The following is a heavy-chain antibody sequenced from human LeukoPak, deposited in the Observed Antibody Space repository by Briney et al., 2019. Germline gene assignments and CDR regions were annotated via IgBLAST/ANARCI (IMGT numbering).Heavy chain of an antibody. CDR2: IYYSGST. V-gene: IGHV4-39*01. Sequence: PSETLSLTCTVSGGSISSSSYYWGWIRQPPGKGLEWIGSIYYSGSTYYNPSLKSRVTISVDTSKNQFSLKLSSVTAADTAVYYCAGGQWLAGDFDYWGQGTLVTVSS. D-gene: IGHD6-19*01. CDR3: AGGQWLAGDFDY. J-gene: IGHJ4*02. CDR1: GGSISSSSYY.